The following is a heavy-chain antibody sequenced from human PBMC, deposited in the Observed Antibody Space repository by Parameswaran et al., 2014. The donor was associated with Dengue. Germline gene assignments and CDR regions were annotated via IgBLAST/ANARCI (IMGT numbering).Heavy chain of an antibody. D-gene: IGHD2-15*01. CDR2: INHSGST. Sequence: VRQAPGKGLEWIGEINHSGSTNYNPSLKSRVTISVDTSKNQFSLKLSSVTAADTAVYYCARAGLYCSGGSCSLEYFQHWGQGTLVTVSS. CDR3: ARAGLYCSGGSCSLEYFQH. V-gene: IGHV4-34*01. J-gene: IGHJ1*01.